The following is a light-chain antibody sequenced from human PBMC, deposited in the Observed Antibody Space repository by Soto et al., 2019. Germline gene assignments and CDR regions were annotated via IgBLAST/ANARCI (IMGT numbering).Light chain of an antibody. CDR1: SRDVGSYNY. CDR3: SSYTSTSTVV. J-gene: IGLJ1*01. Sequence: QSVLTQPASVSGSPGQSITISCRGTSRDVGSYNYVSWYQQHPGKAPKLMIYGVTNRPSGISNRFSGSKSGNTASLTISGLQAEDEADYYCSSYTSTSTVVFGTGTKVTVL. V-gene: IGLV2-14*01. CDR2: GVT.